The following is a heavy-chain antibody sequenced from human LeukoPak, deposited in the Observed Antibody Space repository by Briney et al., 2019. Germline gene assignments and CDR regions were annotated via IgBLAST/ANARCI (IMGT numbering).Heavy chain of an antibody. D-gene: IGHD3-22*01. J-gene: IGHJ4*02. CDR2: ISYDGSNK. Sequence: PGGFLRLSCAASGFTFSSYGMHWVRQAPGKGLEWVAVISYDGSNKYYADSVKGRFTISRDNSKNTLYLQMNSLRAEDTAVYYCAKGNYYDSTLDYWGQGTLVTVSS. V-gene: IGHV3-30*18. CDR3: AKGNYYDSTLDY. CDR1: GFTFSSYG.